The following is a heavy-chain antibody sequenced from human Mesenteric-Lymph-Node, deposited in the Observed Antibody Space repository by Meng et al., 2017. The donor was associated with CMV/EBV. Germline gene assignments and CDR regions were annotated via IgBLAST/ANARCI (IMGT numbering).Heavy chain of an antibody. J-gene: IGHJ4*02. CDR1: GYTFTTFD. Sequence: ASVKVSCKASGYTFTTFDVHWVRQAAGQGLEWMGRMDPDRNNKGYAQKFQGRVTITRDTSISTTYMELSSLTSEDTAVYYCARGEGGSYSFDYWGQGTLVTVSS. CDR3: ARGEGGSYSFDY. CDR2: MDPDRNNK. V-gene: IGHV1-8*02. D-gene: IGHD1-26*01.